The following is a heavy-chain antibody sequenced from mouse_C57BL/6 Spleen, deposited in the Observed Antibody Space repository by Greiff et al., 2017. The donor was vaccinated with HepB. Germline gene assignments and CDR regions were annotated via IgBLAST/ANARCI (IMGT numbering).Heavy chain of an antibody. CDR1: GYTFTSYW. Sequence: VHLVESGAELVKPGASVKVSCKASGYTFTSYWMHWVKQRPGQGLEWIGRIHPSDSDTNYNQKFKGKATLTVDKSSSTAYMQLSSLTSEDSAVYYCAIEGDYYGSSPAWFAYWGQGTLVTVSA. CDR2: IHPSDSDT. J-gene: IGHJ3*01. D-gene: IGHD1-1*01. V-gene: IGHV1-74*04. CDR3: AIEGDYYGSSPAWFAY.